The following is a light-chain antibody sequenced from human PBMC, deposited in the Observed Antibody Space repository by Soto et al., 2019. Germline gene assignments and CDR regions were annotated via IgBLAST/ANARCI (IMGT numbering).Light chain of an antibody. V-gene: IGLV1-40*01. J-gene: IGLJ2*01. CDR2: ANS. CDR3: QSYDSGLSAVL. CDR1: GSNIGAGYD. Sequence: QSVLAQTPSVSGAPGQSVTISCTGSGSNIGAGYDIHWYQHLPGRAPKLLIYANSDRPSGVPDRFFGSRSGTSASLAITRLQAEDEADYYCQSYDSGLSAVLFGGGTKLTVL.